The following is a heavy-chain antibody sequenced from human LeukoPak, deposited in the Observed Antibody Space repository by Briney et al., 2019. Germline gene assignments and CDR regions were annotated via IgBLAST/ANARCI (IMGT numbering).Heavy chain of an antibody. J-gene: IGHJ4*02. CDR1: GFTFNIYS. V-gene: IGHV3-21*01. Sequence: GGSLRLSCAASGFTFNIYSMNWVRQAPGKGREWVSSISSSSSYIYYADSVKGRFTISRDNAKNSLYLQINSLRAEDTAVYYCARGVYCGGDCSFAPFDYWGQGTLVTVSS. CDR2: ISSSSSYI. CDR3: ARGVYCGGDCSFAPFDY. D-gene: IGHD2-21*02.